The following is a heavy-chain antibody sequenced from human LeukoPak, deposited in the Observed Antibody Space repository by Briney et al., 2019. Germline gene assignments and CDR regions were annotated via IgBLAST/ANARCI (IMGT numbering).Heavy chain of an antibody. Sequence: ASVKVSCKASGYTFTGYYMHWVRQAPGQGLECMGWINPNSGGTNYAQKFQGRVTMTRDTSISTAYMELSRLRSDDTAVYYCARGPYSGWSSPLNYWGQGTLVTVSS. V-gene: IGHV1-2*02. J-gene: IGHJ4*02. D-gene: IGHD6-19*01. CDR1: GYTFTGYY. CDR2: INPNSGGT. CDR3: ARGPYSGWSSPLNY.